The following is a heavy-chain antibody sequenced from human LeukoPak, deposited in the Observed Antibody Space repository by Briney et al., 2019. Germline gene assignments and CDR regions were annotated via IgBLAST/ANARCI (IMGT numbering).Heavy chain of an antibody. CDR2: SRNKANSYST. Sequence: PGGSLRLSCAAAGFAFTDHYMDWVRQAPGKGLEWLGRSRNKANSYSTEYAASVKGRFTISRDESKNSLYLQMNSLKTEDTAVYYCARVSASGYFYLDNWGQGTLVTVSS. J-gene: IGHJ4*02. D-gene: IGHD1-1*01. CDR1: GFAFTDHY. V-gene: IGHV3-72*01. CDR3: ARVSASGYFYLDN.